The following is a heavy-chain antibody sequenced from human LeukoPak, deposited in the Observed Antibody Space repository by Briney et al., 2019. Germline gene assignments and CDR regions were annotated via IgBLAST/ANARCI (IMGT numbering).Heavy chain of an antibody. D-gene: IGHD1-1*01. J-gene: IGHJ4*02. CDR3: ARVMREGYNSPYYFDY. Sequence: PSETLSLTRAVYGGSFSGYYWSWIRQPPGKGLEWIGEINHSGSTNYNPSLKSRVTISVDTSKNQFSLKLSSVTAADTAVYYCARVMREGYNSPYYFDYWGQGTLVTVSS. V-gene: IGHV4-34*01. CDR1: GGSFSGYY. CDR2: INHSGST.